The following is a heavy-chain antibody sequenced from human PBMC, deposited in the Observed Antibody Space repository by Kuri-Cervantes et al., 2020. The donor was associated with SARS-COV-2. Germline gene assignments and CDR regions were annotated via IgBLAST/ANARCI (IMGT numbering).Heavy chain of an antibody. J-gene: IGHJ6*03. CDR1: GFTFSQYG. D-gene: IGHD2-8*01. Sequence: GGSLRLSCAVSGFTFSQYGMHWVRQAPGKGLEWLSVIWYDGSKKYYADSVKGRFTISRDNSKNTVYLQMDSLRAEDTAVYYCARAWGVCTSGVRYANYYFYYMDVWGKGTTVTVSS. V-gene: IGHV3-33*08. CDR2: IWYDGSKK. CDR3: ARAWGVCTSGVRYANYYFYYMDV.